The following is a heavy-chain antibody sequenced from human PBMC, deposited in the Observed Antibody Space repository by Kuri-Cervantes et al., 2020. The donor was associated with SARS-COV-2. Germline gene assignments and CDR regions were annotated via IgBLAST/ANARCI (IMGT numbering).Heavy chain of an antibody. D-gene: IGHD3-9*01. CDR3: AYGTYYDILTGYLDIDY. J-gene: IGHJ4*02. CDR1: GFTFSSYA. Sequence: SLKISCAACGFTFSSYAMSWVRKAAGKGLEWVSAISGSGGSTYYADSVKGRFTISRDNSKNTRYLQMNSLRAEDTAVYYCAYGTYYDILTGYLDIDYWGQGTLVTVSS. V-gene: IGHV3-23*01. CDR2: ISGSGGST.